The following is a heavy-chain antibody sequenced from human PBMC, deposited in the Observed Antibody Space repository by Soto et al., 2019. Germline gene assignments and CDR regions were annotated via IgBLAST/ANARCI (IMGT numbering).Heavy chain of an antibody. CDR2: INGDNGNT. CDR1: GYSFSNNG. D-gene: IGHD4-17*01. Sequence: QVQLVQSGAEVKKPGASVKVSCQASGYSFSNNGISWVRQAPGQGFEWMGWINGDNGNTNYAQKCQGRVTMTTDTSTSTAYMELRNLRSDDTAVYYCARDLGYGDYGTDFWGQGTLVTVSS. CDR3: ARDLGYGDYGTDF. J-gene: IGHJ4*02. V-gene: IGHV1-18*04.